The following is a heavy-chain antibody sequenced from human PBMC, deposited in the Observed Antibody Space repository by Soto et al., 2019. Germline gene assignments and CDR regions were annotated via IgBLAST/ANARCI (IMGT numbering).Heavy chain of an antibody. V-gene: IGHV3-9*01. Sequence: GGSLRLSCAASGFTFDDYAMHWVRQAPGKGLEWVSGISWSSGSIGYADSVKGRFTISRDNAKNSLYLQMNSLRAEDTALYYCAKVAGDFWSGPTYFDYWGQGTLVTVSS. D-gene: IGHD3-3*01. CDR1: GFTFDDYA. CDR2: ISWSSGSI. J-gene: IGHJ4*02. CDR3: AKVAGDFWSGPTYFDY.